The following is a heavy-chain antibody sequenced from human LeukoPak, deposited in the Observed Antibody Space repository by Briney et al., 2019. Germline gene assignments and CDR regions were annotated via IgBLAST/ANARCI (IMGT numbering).Heavy chain of an antibody. Sequence: ASETLSLTCAVYGGSFSGYYWSWIRQPPGKGLEWIWGINHSGSANYYPSPKRGVTISVDTSTTPFSLKLSSVTAADTAVYSCARLLPDILVVPAAARYNRFDPWGQGTLVTVSS. CDR2: INHSGSA. J-gene: IGHJ5*02. CDR1: GGSFSGYY. V-gene: IGHV4-34*01. D-gene: IGHD2-2*01. CDR3: ARLLPDILVVPAAARYNRFDP.